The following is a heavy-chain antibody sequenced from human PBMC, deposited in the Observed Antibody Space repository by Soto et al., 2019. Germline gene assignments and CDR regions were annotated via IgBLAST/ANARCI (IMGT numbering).Heavy chain of an antibody. CDR1: GFTFCSYG. Sequence: PGGSLRLSCAASGFTFCSYGMHWVRQAPGKGLEWVAVISYDGSNKYYADSVKGRFTISRDNSKNTLYLQMNSLRAEDTAVYYCARFLLTHGSLDPWGQGTLVTVSS. D-gene: IGHD2-15*01. V-gene: IGHV3-30*19. CDR2: ISYDGSNK. CDR3: ARFLLTHGSLDP. J-gene: IGHJ5*02.